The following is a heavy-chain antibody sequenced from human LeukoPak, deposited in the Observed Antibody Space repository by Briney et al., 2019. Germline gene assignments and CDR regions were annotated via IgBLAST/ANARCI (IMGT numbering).Heavy chain of an antibody. Sequence: SVKVSCKASGGTFSSYAISWVRQAPGRGLEWMGGIIPIFGTANYAQKFQGRVTITTDGSTSTAYMELSSLRSEDTAVYYCVVGATSGVDYWGQGTLVTVSS. CDR1: GGTFSSYA. V-gene: IGHV1-69*05. CDR3: VVGATSGVDY. J-gene: IGHJ4*02. CDR2: IIPIFGTA. D-gene: IGHD1-26*01.